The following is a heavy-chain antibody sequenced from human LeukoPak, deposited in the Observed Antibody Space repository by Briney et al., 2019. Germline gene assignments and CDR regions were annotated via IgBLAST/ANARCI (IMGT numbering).Heavy chain of an antibody. CDR2: IYYTEST. CDR1: DGSITSYF. CDR3: ARGSWKFDP. Sequence: PSETLSLTCTVSDGSITSYFWSWIRQPPGKGLEWIGYIYYTESTNYNPFLKSRVTISLDPSKNHFSLKLSSVTAADTAVYYCARGSWKFDPWGQGTLVTVSS. V-gene: IGHV4-59*01. J-gene: IGHJ5*02. D-gene: IGHD1-1*01.